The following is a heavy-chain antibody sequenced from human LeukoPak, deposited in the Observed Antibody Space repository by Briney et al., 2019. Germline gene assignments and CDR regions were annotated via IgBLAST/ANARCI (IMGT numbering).Heavy chain of an antibody. D-gene: IGHD4-4*01. V-gene: IGHV4-59*01. Sequence: SETLSLTCTVSGGSLNRSYWNWIRQPPGGGLGWIGYLYHSGSTNYTPSLKSRITISPDTSKNQFSLKLTSVTAADTAIYYCARVGGMTTINNAAFDIWGQGTMVTVSS. J-gene: IGHJ3*02. CDR3: ARVGGMTTINNAAFDI. CDR2: LYHSGST. CDR1: GGSLNRSY.